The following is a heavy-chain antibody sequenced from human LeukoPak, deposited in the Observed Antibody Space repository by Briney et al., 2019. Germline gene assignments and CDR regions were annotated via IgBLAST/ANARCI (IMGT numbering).Heavy chain of an antibody. Sequence: GASVKVSCKASGYTFTSYAMHWVRQAPGQRLEWMGWINAGNGNTKYSQKFQGRVTITRDTSASTAYMELSSLRSEDTAVYYCARETVRESLNDDAFDIWGQGTMVTVSS. CDR3: ARETVRESLNDDAFDI. CDR2: INAGNGNT. J-gene: IGHJ3*02. CDR1: GYTFTSYA. D-gene: IGHD3-10*01. V-gene: IGHV1-3*01.